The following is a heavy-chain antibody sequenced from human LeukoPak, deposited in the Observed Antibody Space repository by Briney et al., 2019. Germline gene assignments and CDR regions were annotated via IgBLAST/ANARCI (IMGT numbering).Heavy chain of an antibody. V-gene: IGHV1-46*01. CDR3: ARGAPRIVGATRGAFDI. Sequence: ASVKVSCKASGYTFTSYYMHWVRQAPGQGLEWMGIINPSGGSTSYAQKFQGRVTMTRDMSTSTVYMELSSLRSEDTAVYYCARGAPRIVGATRGAFDIWGQGTMVTVSS. CDR2: INPSGGST. J-gene: IGHJ3*02. CDR1: GYTFTSYY. D-gene: IGHD1-26*01.